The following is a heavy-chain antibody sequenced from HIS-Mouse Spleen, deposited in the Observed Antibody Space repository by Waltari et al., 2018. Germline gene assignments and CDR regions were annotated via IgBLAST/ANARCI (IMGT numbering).Heavy chain of an antibody. CDR2: INPNRGGT. V-gene: IGHV1-2*02. CDR1: GYTFTGYY. Sequence: QVQLVQSGAEVKKPGASVKVSCKASGYTFTGYYMHWVRQAPGQGLEWMGWINPNRGGTTYAQKFQGRVTMTRDTSISTAYMELSRLRSDDTAVYYCARDTVPEYYFDYWGQGTLVTVSS. CDR3: ARDTVPEYYFDY. J-gene: IGHJ4*02.